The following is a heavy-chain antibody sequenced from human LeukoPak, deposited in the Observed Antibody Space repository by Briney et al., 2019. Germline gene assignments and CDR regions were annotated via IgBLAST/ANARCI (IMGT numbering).Heavy chain of an antibody. D-gene: IGHD1-26*01. CDR2: IYYSGST. CDR1: GGSVTSGSFY. CDR3: ARMRGSTIDY. V-gene: IGHV4-61*01. Sequence: PSETLSLTCTVSGGSVTSGSFYWSWIRQPPGKGLEWIGYIYYSGSTNYNPSLKSRVTISVDTSKNQFSLKLSSVTAADTAVYYCARMRGSTIDYWGQGTLVTVSS. J-gene: IGHJ4*02.